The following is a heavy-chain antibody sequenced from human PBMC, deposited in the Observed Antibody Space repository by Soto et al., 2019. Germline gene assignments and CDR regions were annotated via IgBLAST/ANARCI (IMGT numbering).Heavy chain of an antibody. CDR2: IIPIFGTA. J-gene: IGHJ6*02. D-gene: IGHD2-2*01. CDR1: GGTFSSYA. Sequence: SVKVSCKASGGTFSSYAISWVRQAPGQGLEWMGGIIPIFGTANYAQKFQGRVTITADESTSTAYMELSSLRSEDTAVYYCARDKGYCSSTSCYYGMDVWGQGTTVTVSS. CDR3: ARDKGYCSSTSCYYGMDV. V-gene: IGHV1-69*13.